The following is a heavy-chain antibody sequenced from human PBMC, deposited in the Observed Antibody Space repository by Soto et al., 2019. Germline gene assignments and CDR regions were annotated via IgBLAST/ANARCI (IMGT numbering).Heavy chain of an antibody. CDR1: GYTFTSYY. J-gene: IGHJ4*02. V-gene: IGHV1-46*03. Sequence: QVQLVQSGAEVKKPGASVKVSCKASGYTFTSYYMHWVRQAPGQGLEWMGIINPSGGSTSYAQKFQGRVTMTRDTSTSTVYMELSSLRSEDTAVYYCARDELIPGIAVAGFDYWGQGTLVTVSS. D-gene: IGHD6-19*01. CDR3: ARDELIPGIAVAGFDY. CDR2: INPSGGST.